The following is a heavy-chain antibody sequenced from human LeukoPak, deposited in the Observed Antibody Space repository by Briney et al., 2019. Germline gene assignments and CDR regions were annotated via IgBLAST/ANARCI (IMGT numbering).Heavy chain of an antibody. V-gene: IGHV3-7*01. D-gene: IGHD1-26*01. J-gene: IGHJ1*01. Sequence: GGSLRLSCAASGFTFTTYWMSWLRQAPGKGLEWGANIMQDGSEKYYVDSVRGRFTISRDNAKNSLYLQMNSLRAEDTAVYYCAKAVGTTIVYFHHWGQGTLVTVSS. CDR2: IMQDGSEK. CDR1: GFTFTTYW. CDR3: AKAVGTTIVYFHH.